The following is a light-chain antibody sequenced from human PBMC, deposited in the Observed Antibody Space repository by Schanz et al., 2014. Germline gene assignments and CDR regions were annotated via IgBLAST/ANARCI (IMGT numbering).Light chain of an antibody. V-gene: IGLV2-11*01. CDR1: SSDVGGYNS. J-gene: IGLJ1*01. CDR2: DVT. Sequence: QSALTQPRSVSGSPGQSVTISCTGTSSDVGGYNSVSWYQQHPGKAPKLMIYDVTNRPSGVPDRFSGSKSGNTASLTISGLQDEDEADYYCFSYAGSGLYVFGTGTKLTVL. CDR3: FSYAGSGLYV.